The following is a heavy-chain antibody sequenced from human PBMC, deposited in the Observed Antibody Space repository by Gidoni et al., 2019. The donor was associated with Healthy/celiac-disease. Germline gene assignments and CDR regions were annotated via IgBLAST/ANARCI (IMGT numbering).Heavy chain of an antibody. V-gene: IGHV3-30-3*01. D-gene: IGHD3-3*01. CDR2: ISYDGSNK. J-gene: IGHJ3*02. Sequence: QVQLVESGGGVVQPGRSLKLACAASGFTFSSNTMHWVRQAPGKGLEWVAVISYDGSNKYYADSVKGRFTISRDNSKNTLYLQMNSLRAEDTAVYYCASVPYYDFWSGYYTEEGLGAFDIWGQGTMVTVSS. CDR1: GFTFSSNT. CDR3: ASVPYYDFWSGYYTEEGLGAFDI.